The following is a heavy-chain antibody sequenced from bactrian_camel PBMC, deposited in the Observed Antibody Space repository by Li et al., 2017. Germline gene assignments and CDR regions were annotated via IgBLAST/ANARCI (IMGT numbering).Heavy chain of an antibody. D-gene: IGHD3*01. V-gene: IGHV3S55*01. CDR1: GYSVSRYC. J-gene: IGHJ4*01. CDR2: FNSDGST. CDR3: AAIMLARATSSMCGVLVARPYNY. Sequence: HVQLVESGGGSVHPGGSLRLSCAASGYSVSRYCMGWFRQAPGKEREGVASFNSDGSTNYADSVKGRFTISQDNAENTLYLQMNALKPEDTAMYYCAAIMLARATSSMCGVLVARPYNYWGQGTQVTVS.